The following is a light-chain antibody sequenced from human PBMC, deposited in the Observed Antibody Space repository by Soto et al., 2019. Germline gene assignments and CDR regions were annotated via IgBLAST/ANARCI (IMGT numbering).Light chain of an antibody. CDR2: KSN. CDR3: AAWDDSVTGWV. Sequence: QPVLTQPPSTSGTPGQRVTISCSGTSSNIGSHHVYWYQQLPGTTPKLLIYKSNQRPSGVPDRFSGSKSDTSASLAISGLRSEDEADYYCAAWDDSVTGWVFGGGTKLTVL. J-gene: IGLJ3*02. V-gene: IGLV1-47*01. CDR1: SSNIGSHH.